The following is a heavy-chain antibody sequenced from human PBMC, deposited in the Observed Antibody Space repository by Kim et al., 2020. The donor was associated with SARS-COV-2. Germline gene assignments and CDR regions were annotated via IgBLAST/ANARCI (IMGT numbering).Heavy chain of an antibody. Sequence: SETLSLTCTVSGGSISSSSYYWGWIRQPPGKGLEWIGSNYYSGSTYYNPSLKSRVTISVNTSKNQFSLKLSSVTAADTAVYYCARQEWELLLDYWGQGTLITVSS. D-gene: IGHD1-26*01. J-gene: IGHJ4*02. CDR1: GGSISSSSYY. CDR2: NYYSGST. CDR3: ARQEWELLLDY. V-gene: IGHV4-39*01.